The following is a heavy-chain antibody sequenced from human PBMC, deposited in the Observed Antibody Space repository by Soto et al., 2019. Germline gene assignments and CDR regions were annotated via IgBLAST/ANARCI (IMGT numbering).Heavy chain of an antibody. CDR3: ARANWNYPYYYYGMDV. D-gene: IGHD1-7*01. Sequence: QVQLQESGPGLVKPSQTLSLTCTVSGGSISSGGYYWSWIRQHPGKGLEWIGYIYYSGSTYYNPSLKSRVTISVDTSKNQCSLKLSSVTAADTAVYYCARANWNYPYYYYGMDVWGQGTTVTVSS. J-gene: IGHJ6*02. CDR1: GGSISSGGYY. CDR2: IYYSGST. V-gene: IGHV4-31*03.